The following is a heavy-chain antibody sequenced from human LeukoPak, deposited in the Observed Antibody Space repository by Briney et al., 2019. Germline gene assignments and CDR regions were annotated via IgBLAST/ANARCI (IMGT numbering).Heavy chain of an antibody. CDR1: GFTFSSYW. CDR3: ARGRYYDMDV. CDR2: INGDGSTT. Sequence: PGGSLRLSCAASGFTFSSYWMHWVRQAPGKGLVWVSRINGDGSTTTYADSVKGRFTISRDNAKNTVYLQMNSLRAEDTAVYYCARGRYYDMDVWGQGTTVTVSS. D-gene: IGHD1-14*01. V-gene: IGHV3-74*01. J-gene: IGHJ6*02.